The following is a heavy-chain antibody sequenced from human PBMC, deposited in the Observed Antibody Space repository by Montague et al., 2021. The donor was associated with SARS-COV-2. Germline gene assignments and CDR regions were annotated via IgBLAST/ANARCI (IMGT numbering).Heavy chain of an antibody. CDR1: GFTFDDYG. J-gene: IGHJ4*02. CDR2: INWNGGST. V-gene: IGHV3-20*04. Sequence: SLRLSCAASGFTFDDYGMSWVRQAPGKGLEWVSGINWNGGSTGYXDSXKGRFTISRDNAKNSLYLQMNSLRAEDTALYYCARDVEGFGELQVDYWGQGTLVTVSS. D-gene: IGHD3-10*01. CDR3: ARDVEGFGELQVDY.